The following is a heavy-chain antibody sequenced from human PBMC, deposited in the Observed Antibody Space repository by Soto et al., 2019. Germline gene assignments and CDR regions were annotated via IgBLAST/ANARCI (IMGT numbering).Heavy chain of an antibody. CDR3: ETELQYYVNSDSDLDY. J-gene: IGHJ4*02. CDR2: TYYRSRWYN. CDR1: GDSVSGNSAA. Sequence: SQTLSLTCAISGDSVSGNSAAWNWIRQSPSRGLEWLGRTYYRSRWYNDYAVSVKIRITVTPDTSKNKFSLHLNSVTPEDTAVYYCETELQYYVNSDSDLDYWGPAGLATVSS. D-gene: IGHD3-16*01. V-gene: IGHV6-1*01.